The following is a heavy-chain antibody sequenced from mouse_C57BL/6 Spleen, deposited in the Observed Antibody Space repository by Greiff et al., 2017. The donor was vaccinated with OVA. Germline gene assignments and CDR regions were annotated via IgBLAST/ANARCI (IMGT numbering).Heavy chain of an antibody. J-gene: IGHJ3*01. CDR3: ASSYDYDEGFAY. D-gene: IGHD2-4*01. Sequence: VHLVESGPGLVAPSQSLSITCTVSGFSLTSYGVDWVRQSPGKGLEWLGVIWGVGSTNYNSALKSRLSISKDNSKSQVFLKMNSLQTDDTAMYYCASSYDYDEGFAYWGQGTLVTVSA. CDR2: IWGVGST. CDR1: GFSLTSYG. V-gene: IGHV2-6*01.